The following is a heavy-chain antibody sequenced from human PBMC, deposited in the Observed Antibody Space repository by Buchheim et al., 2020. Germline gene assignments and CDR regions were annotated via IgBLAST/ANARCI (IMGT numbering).Heavy chain of an antibody. CDR3: AKDFIVVVVAATRYFDL. D-gene: IGHD2-15*01. V-gene: IGHV3-23*01. J-gene: IGHJ2*01. Sequence: EVQLLESGGGLVQPGGSLRLSCAASGFTFSSYAMSWVRQAPGKGLEWVSAISGSGGSTYYADSVKGRFTISRDNSKNTPYLQMNSLRAEDTAVYYCAKDFIVVVVAATRYFDLWGRGTL. CDR2: ISGSGGST. CDR1: GFTFSSYA.